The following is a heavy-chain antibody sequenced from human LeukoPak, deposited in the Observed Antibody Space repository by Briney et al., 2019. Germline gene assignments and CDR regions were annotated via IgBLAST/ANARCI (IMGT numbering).Heavy chain of an antibody. Sequence: SETLSLTCTVSGGSISSSSYYWGWIRQPPGKGLKWIGSIYYSGSTYYNPSLKSRVTISVDTSKNQFSLKLSSVTAADTAVYYCASVYDILTGYYPFDYWGQGTLVTVSS. J-gene: IGHJ4*02. V-gene: IGHV4-39*01. CDR3: ASVYDILTGYYPFDY. CDR2: IYYSGST. CDR1: GGSISSSSYY. D-gene: IGHD3-9*01.